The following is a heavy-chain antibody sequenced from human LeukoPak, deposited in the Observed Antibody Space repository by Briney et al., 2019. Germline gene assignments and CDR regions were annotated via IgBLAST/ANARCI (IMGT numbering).Heavy chain of an antibody. CDR3: ARGDAGLRDYYYYYYMDV. CDR2: MNPNSGNT. J-gene: IGHJ6*03. Sequence: GASVKVSCKASGYTFTSYDINWVRQATGQGLEWMGWMNPNSGNTGYAQKFQGRVIMTRNTSISTAYMELSSLRSEDTAVYYCARGDAGLRDYYYYYYMDVWGQGTTVTVSS. CDR1: GYTFTSYD. V-gene: IGHV1-8*01. D-gene: IGHD4/OR15-4a*01.